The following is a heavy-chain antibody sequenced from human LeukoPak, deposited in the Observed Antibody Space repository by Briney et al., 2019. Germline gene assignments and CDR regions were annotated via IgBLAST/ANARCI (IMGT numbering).Heavy chain of an antibody. D-gene: IGHD3-9*01. CDR3: TRGSYDVLTGYSTLGEY. V-gene: IGHV4-39*01. J-gene: IGHJ4*02. CDR2: IYYSGST. Sequence: SETLSLTCTVSGGSLSSSSYYWGWVRRPPGKGLEWIGNIYYSGSTYYNPSLKSRLIISLDTSQRQFSLRLSSVTAADTALYYCTRGSYDVLTGYSTLGEYWGQGTLVTVSS. CDR1: GGSLSSSSYY.